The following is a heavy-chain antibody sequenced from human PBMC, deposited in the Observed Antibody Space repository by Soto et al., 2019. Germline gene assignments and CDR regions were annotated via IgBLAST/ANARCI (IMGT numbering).Heavy chain of an antibody. V-gene: IGHV3-21*01. CDR2: ISSSSTYI. CDR1: VFTFKSYS. Sequence: GGSRRLSCAASVFTFKSYSMNWVRQAPGKGLEWVSSISSSSTYIYYAFSVKGRFTISRDNAKNSLYLQKNSLRVEDTAVYYCAGAHPAQYLVFVSWGQATMVTVSS. J-gene: IGHJ5*01. CDR3: AGAHPAQYLVFVS. D-gene: IGHD2-2*01.